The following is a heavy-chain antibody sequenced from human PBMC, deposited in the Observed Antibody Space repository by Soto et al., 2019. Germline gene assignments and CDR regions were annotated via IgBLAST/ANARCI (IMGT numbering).Heavy chain of an antibody. CDR1: GFTFSNYG. V-gene: IGHV3-30*18. CDR2: ISYDGSNK. J-gene: IGHJ6*02. D-gene: IGHD2-15*01. Sequence: PVGSLRLSCVASGFTFSNYGMHWVRQAPGKGLEWVAVISYDGSNKYYADSVKGRFTISRDNSKNTLYLQMTSLRTEDTALYYCAKLDEGGLQYAYYAMDVWGQGTTVNVSS. CDR3: AKLDEGGLQYAYYAMDV.